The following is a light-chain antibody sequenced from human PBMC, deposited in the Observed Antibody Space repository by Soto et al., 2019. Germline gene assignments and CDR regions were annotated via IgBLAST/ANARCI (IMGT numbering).Light chain of an antibody. J-gene: IGKJ2*01. V-gene: IGKV3-20*01. CDR2: TAS. Sequence: EIVLTQSPGTLSLSPGERATLSCRASQSVSSDYLAWYQQKPGQAPRLLIYTASTRATGIPDRFSGSGSGTDFTLTISRLETDDLAVYYCQQYGGSVYTFGQGTKLEIK. CDR3: QQYGGSVYT. CDR1: QSVSSDY.